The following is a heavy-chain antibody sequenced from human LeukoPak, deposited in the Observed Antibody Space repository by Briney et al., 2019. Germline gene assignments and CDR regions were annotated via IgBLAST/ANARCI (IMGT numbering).Heavy chain of an antibody. CDR3: AKGSGSYFPFDY. V-gene: IGHV3-23*01. Sequence: PVGALRLSCAASGFTFSSYAMSWVRQAPGEGLEWGSAICGSGGNTYYAESVKGRVTISRDNSKNTLYHQMNSLRAEDTAVYYCAKGSGSYFPFDYWGQGTLVTVSS. J-gene: IGHJ4*02. D-gene: IGHD1-26*01. CDR1: GFTFSSYA. CDR2: ICGSGGNT.